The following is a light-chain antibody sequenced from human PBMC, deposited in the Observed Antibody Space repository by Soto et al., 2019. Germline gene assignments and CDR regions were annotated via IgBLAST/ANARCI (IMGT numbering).Light chain of an antibody. CDR3: QQSYSSPPT. CDR1: QSVTSN. J-gene: IGKJ1*01. Sequence: EVVLTQPPATLSVSPGESATLSCRASQSVTSNLAWYQQKPGQPPRLLIYGASSRATGIPDRFSGSGSGTDFTLTISSLQPEDFATYYCQQSYSSPPTFGQGTKVDIK. V-gene: IGKV3D-15*01. CDR2: GAS.